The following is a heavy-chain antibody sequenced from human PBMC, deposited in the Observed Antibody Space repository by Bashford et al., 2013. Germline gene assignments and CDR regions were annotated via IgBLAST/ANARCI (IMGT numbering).Heavy chain of an antibody. CDR2: ISSRSTYM. J-gene: IGHJ3*02. CDR1: GFDFSDYN. Sequence: GSLRLSCAASGFDFSDYNMNWVRQAPGKGLEWVSSISSRSTYMYYADSVKGRFTISRDNAKNSLYLQMNRLRVEDTAVYFCAKDRDDYGDPECFDIVGLGTMVTVSS. V-gene: IGHV3-21*01. D-gene: IGHD4-17*01. CDR3: AKDRDDYGDPECFDI.